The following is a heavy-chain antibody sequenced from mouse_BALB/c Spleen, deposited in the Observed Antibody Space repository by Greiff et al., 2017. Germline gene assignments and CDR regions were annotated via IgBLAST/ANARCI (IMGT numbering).Heavy chain of an antibody. Sequence: EVKLVESGGGLVQPGGSRKLSCAASGFTFSSFGMHWVRQAPEKGLEWVAYISSGSSTIYYADTVKGRFTISRDNPKNTLFLQMTSLRSEDTAMYYCARSGITTVVALYYFDYWGQGTTLTVSS. V-gene: IGHV5-17*02. CDR2: ISSGSSTI. CDR1: GFTFSSFG. J-gene: IGHJ2*01. D-gene: IGHD1-1*01. CDR3: ARSGITTVVALYYFDY.